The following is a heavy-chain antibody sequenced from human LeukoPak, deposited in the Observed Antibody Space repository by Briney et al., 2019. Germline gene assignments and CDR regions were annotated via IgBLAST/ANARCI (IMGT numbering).Heavy chain of an antibody. CDR2: FDPEDGET. V-gene: IGHV1-24*01. CDR1: GYTLTELS. CDR3: AASRPLPQWLESDY. D-gene: IGHD6-19*01. J-gene: IGHJ4*02. Sequence: ASVKVSCKVSGYTLTELSMHWVRQAPGKGLEWMGGFDPEDGETIYAQKFQGRVTMTEDTSTDTAYMGLSSLRSEDTAVYYCAASRPLPQWLESDYWGQGALVTVSS.